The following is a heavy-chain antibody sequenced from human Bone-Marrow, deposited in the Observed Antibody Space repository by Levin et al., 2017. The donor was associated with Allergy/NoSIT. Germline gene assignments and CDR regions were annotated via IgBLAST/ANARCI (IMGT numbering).Heavy chain of an antibody. CDR3: ARDLGGGSAAFDY. D-gene: IGHD6-13*01. J-gene: IGHJ4*02. CDR2: INTGYGNT. V-gene: IGHV1-3*04. Sequence: ASVKVSCKASGHILTTFALHWVRQAPGQRLEWMGWINTGYGNTKYSQTFQGRVTITRDTSASTAYMQLSSLRSEDTAVYYCARDLGGGSAAFDYWGQGTLVIVSS. CDR1: GHILTTFA.